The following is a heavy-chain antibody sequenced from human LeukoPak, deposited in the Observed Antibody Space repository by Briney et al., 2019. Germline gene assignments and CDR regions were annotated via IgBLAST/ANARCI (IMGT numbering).Heavy chain of an antibody. CDR3: ARSITVYDSSGYFVYAFDI. V-gene: IGHV5-51*01. CDR1: GYSFTSYW. CDR2: IYPGDSDT. Sequence: GESLKISCKGSGYSFTSYWIGWVRQMPGKGLEWMGIIYPGDSDTRYSPSFQGQVTISADKSISTAYLQWSSLKASDTAMYYCARSITVYDSSGYFVYAFDIWGQGTMVTVSS. D-gene: IGHD3-22*01. J-gene: IGHJ3*02.